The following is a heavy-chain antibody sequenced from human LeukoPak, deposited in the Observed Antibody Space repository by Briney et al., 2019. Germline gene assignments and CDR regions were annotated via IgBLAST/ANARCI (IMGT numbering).Heavy chain of an antibody. Sequence: GGSLRLSCAASGFTFSSYWMSWVRQAPGKGLEWVANIKQDGSEKYYVDSVKGRFTISRDNAKNSLYLQMNSLRAEDTAVYYCAREGDAVRGPRDNWFDPWGQGTLVTVSS. J-gene: IGHJ5*02. CDR3: AREGDAVRGPRDNWFDP. D-gene: IGHD3-10*01. CDR2: IKQDGSEK. V-gene: IGHV3-7*01. CDR1: GFTFSSYW.